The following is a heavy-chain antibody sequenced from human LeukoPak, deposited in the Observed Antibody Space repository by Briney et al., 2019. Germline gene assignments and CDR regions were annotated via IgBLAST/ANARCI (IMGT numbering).Heavy chain of an antibody. J-gene: IGHJ4*02. CDR1: GFTFSSYA. V-gene: IGHV3-30*04. D-gene: IGHD5-18*01. CDR3: AREQNTSGYSYGSPVRCFDY. CDR2: ISYDGSNK. Sequence: PGGSLRLSCAASGFTFSSYAMHRFRQAPGKGLEWVAVISYDGSNKYYADSVKGRFTISRDNSKNTLYLQMNSLRAEDTAVYYCAREQNTSGYSYGSPVRCFDYWGQGTLVTVSS.